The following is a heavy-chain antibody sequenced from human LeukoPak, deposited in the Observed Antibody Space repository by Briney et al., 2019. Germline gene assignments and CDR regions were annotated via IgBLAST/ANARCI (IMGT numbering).Heavy chain of an antibody. D-gene: IGHD3-16*02. V-gene: IGHV3-49*03. CDR1: GFTFGNYA. J-gene: IGHJ1*01. Sequence: SGGSLRLSCTASGFTFGNYAMSWFRQAPGKGLEWIGSIRSTGDGGTTEYAASVKGRFVISREDSKSIAYLQMDSLESEDTAAYYCARGGYQFEHWGQGALVTVSP. CDR2: IRSTGDGGTT. CDR3: ARGGYQFEH.